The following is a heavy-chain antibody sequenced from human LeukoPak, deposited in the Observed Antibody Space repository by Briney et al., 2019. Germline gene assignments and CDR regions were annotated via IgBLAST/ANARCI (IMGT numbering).Heavy chain of an antibody. Sequence: SVKVSCKASGGTFSIYAISWVRQAPGQGLEWMGRIIPILGIANYAQKFQGRVTITADKSTSTAYMELSSLRSEDTAVYYCARAYCSSTSCYRFDYWGQGTLVTVSS. J-gene: IGHJ4*02. V-gene: IGHV1-69*04. CDR3: ARAYCSSTSCYRFDY. CDR1: GGTFSIYA. D-gene: IGHD2-2*02. CDR2: IIPILGIA.